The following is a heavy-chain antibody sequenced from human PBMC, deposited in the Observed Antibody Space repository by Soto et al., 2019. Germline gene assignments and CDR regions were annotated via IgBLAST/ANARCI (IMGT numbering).Heavy chain of an antibody. CDR1: GDSISSYNYY. J-gene: IGHJ4*02. D-gene: IGHD4-17*01. Sequence: QLQLQELGPGLVKPSETLSLTCTVSGDSISSYNYYWGWIRQPPGKGLEWIGNIYYTGSTHHNPSLKSRVTISVDTSKNQFSLKLSSVTAADTAVYYCAGTTVTTPYYFDSWGQGTLVTVSS. CDR2: IYYTGST. CDR3: AGTTVTTPYYFDS. V-gene: IGHV4-39*01.